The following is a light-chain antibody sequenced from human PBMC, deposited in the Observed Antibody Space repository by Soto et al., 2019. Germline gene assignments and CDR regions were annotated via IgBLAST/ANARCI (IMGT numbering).Light chain of an antibody. Sequence: QSVLTQPASVSGSPGQSITISCTGTSSDIGGYNYVSWYQQHPGKAPKLLLYEVNSRPSGVSNRFSGSKSGNTASLTISGLQAEDEADYYCTSFTSSISLVVFGGGTQLTVL. CDR3: TSFTSSISLVV. J-gene: IGLJ7*01. CDR1: SSDIGGYNY. CDR2: EVN. V-gene: IGLV2-14*01.